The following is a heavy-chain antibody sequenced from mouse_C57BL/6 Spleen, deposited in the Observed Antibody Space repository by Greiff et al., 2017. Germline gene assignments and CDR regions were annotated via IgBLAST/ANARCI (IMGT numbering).Heavy chain of an antibody. J-gene: IGHJ2*01. CDR1: GYTFTSYT. CDR3: AREGYYYGSSAFGY. Sequence: QVQLQQSGAELARPGASVKMSCKASGYTFTSYTMRWVKQRPGQGLEWIGYINPSSGYTKYNQKFKDKATLTADKSSSTAYMQLSSLTSEDSAVYYCAREGYYYGSSAFGYWGQGTTLTAYS. D-gene: IGHD1-1*01. V-gene: IGHV1-4*01. CDR2: INPSSGYT.